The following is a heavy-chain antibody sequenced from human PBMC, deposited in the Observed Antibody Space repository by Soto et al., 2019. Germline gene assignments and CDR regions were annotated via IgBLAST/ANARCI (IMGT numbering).Heavy chain of an antibody. CDR3: ARLLHPYGSGGPRQSAYYGMDI. Sequence: PGGSLRLSCTASGFTFSFYTMNWVRQAPGKGLEWVSSIGSTSSDIYDTDSVKCRFTVSRDNAKNSLYLQMSSLRAEDTAVYYCARLLHPYGSGGPRQSAYYGMDIWGQGTTVTVSS. V-gene: IGHV3-21*01. D-gene: IGHD3-10*01. J-gene: IGHJ6*02. CDR1: GFTFSFYT. CDR2: IGSTSSDI.